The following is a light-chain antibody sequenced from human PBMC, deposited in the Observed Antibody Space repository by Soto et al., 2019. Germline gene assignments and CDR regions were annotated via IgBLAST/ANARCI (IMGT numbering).Light chain of an antibody. CDR1: QSVSIY. CDR3: QQSYSTPPWT. J-gene: IGKJ1*01. CDR2: AAS. V-gene: IGKV1-39*01. Sequence: DVQMTQSPSSLSASVGDRVTITCRASQSVSIYLNWYQQKPGKAPNLLISAASSLQNGVPSRFRGSGSGTDFTITISGLQPEDFATYYCQQSYSTPPWTFGQGTKVEIK.